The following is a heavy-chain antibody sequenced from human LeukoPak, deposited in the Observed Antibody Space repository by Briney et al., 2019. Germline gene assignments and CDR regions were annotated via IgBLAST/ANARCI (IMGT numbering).Heavy chain of an antibody. CDR3: AKFPQWPLRFFDY. Sequence: GGSLRLSCAASGFALSIYGMHWVRHAPGKGLEWVAFVRFDGSNEYYADSVKGRFSISRDNSKNTLYLQMNSLRAEDTAIYYCAKFPQWPLRFFDYWGQGILVIVSS. CDR2: VRFDGSNE. CDR1: GFALSIYG. V-gene: IGHV3-30*02. J-gene: IGHJ4*02. D-gene: IGHD6-19*01.